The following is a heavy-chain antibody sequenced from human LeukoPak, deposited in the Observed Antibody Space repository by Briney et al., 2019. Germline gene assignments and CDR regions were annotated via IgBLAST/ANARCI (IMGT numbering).Heavy chain of an antibody. J-gene: IGHJ4*02. CDR2: IYCSGST. D-gene: IGHD3/OR15-3a*01. V-gene: IGHV4-38-2*02. CDR3: ARVTRRTGYYSGHFDY. Sequence: PSETLSLTCTVSGYSISSGYYWGWIRQPPGKGLEWIGYIYCSGSTNYNPSLKSRVTISVDTSKNQFSLKLSSVTAADTAVYYCARVTRRTGYYSGHFDYWGQGTLVTVSS. CDR1: GYSISSGYY.